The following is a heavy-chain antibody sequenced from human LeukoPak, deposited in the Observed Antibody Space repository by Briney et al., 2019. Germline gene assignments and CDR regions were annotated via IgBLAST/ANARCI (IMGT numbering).Heavy chain of an antibody. J-gene: IGHJ4*02. V-gene: IGHV3-30*14. Sequence: GGSLRLSCAASGFTFSRYAFHWVRQAPGKGLEWVAVISNDGNNKYHAAPVKGRFTISRDNSRNTLYVQMSSLRAEDTAMYYCAGMALDSFWSDYFDTGGQGTLVRVSS. CDR3: AGMALDSFWSDYFDT. CDR2: ISNDGNNK. D-gene: IGHD5-24*01. CDR1: GFTFSRYA.